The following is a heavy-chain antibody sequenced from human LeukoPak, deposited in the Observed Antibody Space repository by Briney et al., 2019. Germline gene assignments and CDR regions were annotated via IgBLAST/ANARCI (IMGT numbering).Heavy chain of an antibody. V-gene: IGHV1-69*04. D-gene: IGHD3-22*01. Sequence: SVKVSCKASVGTFSSYAISWVRQAPGQGLEWMGRSIPIFGIVNYAQKFQGRVTITADKYTSTAYMELSSLRSEETAVYYCAGGHYYDSSGPDVFDIWGQGTMVTVSS. J-gene: IGHJ3*02. CDR3: AGGHYYDSSGPDVFDI. CDR2: SIPIFGIV. CDR1: VGTFSSYA.